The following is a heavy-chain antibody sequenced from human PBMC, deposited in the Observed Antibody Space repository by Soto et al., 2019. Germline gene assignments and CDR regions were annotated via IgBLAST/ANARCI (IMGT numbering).Heavy chain of an antibody. CDR2: ISYDGINE. J-gene: IGHJ4*02. D-gene: IGHD3-10*01. CDR3: AKGPFCGSGTMDY. Sequence: QVHLVESGGGVVQPGRSLRLSCAASGFTFSTYGMHWVRQAPGKGLEWVAVISYDGINEYYGDSVRGRFTISRDNSKDSVYLQMNSLRAEDTAVYYCAKGPFCGSGTMDYWCQGPQVTVSS. CDR1: GFTFSTYG. V-gene: IGHV3-30*18.